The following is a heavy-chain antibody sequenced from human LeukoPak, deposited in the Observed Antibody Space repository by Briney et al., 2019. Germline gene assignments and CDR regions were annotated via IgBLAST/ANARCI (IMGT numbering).Heavy chain of an antibody. CDR1: GFTFSSYA. Sequence: PGGSLRLSCAASGFTFSSYAMHWVRRAPGKGLEGVAVISYDGSNKYYADSVKGRFTISRDNSKNTLYLQMNSLRAEDTAVYYCARKYCSGGSCYLDYWGQGTLVTVSS. J-gene: IGHJ4*02. CDR3: ARKYCSGGSCYLDY. D-gene: IGHD2-15*01. V-gene: IGHV3-30-3*01. CDR2: ISYDGSNK.